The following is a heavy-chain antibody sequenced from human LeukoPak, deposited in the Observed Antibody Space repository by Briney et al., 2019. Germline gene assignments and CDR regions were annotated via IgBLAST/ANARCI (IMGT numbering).Heavy chain of an antibody. Sequence: GGSLRLSCAASGFTFSNAWMSWVRQAPGKGLEWVGRIKSKTDGGTTDYAAPVKGRFTISRDDSKNKLYLQMNSLKSEDTAVYYCTAYGGKSGLVDCWGQGTLVTVSS. CDR1: GFTFSNAW. CDR2: IKSKTDGGTT. CDR3: TAYGGKSGLVDC. J-gene: IGHJ4*02. V-gene: IGHV3-15*01. D-gene: IGHD4-23*01.